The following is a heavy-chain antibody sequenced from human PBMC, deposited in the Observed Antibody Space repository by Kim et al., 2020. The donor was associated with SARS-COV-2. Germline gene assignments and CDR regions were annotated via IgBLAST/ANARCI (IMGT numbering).Heavy chain of an antibody. J-gene: IGHJ3*02. CDR2: IYYIGST. D-gene: IGHD3-9*01. V-gene: IGHV4-61*01. CDR1: GGSVSSGSFY. CDR3: ARWVYYDILTGLQGASEI. Sequence: SETLSLTCTVSGGSVSSGSFYWSWIRQPPGKGLEWIGSIYYIGSTTYNPSLKSRVTISVDTSKNQFSLKVGSATAADTAVYYCARWVYYDILTGLQGASEIWGQGTMVSVSS.